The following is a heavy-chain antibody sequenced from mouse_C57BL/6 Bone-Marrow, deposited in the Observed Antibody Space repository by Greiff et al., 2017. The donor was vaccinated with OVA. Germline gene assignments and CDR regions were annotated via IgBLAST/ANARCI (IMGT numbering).Heavy chain of an antibody. CDR3: TTPTVVADYAIDY. CDR1: GFNIKDDY. Sequence: EVQLQQSGAELVRPGASVKLSCTASGFNIKDDYMHWVKQRPEQGLEWIGWIDPENGDTEYASKFQGKATITADTSSNTAYLQLSSLTSEDTAVYYCTTPTVVADYAIDYWGQGTSVTVSS. V-gene: IGHV14-4*01. D-gene: IGHD1-1*01. J-gene: IGHJ4*01. CDR2: IDPENGDT.